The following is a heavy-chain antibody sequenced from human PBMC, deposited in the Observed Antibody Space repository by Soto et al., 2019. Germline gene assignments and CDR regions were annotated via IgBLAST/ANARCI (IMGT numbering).Heavy chain of an antibody. CDR1: GFIVSSNY. D-gene: IGHD3-10*01. CDR3: LRGRYGSQIH. V-gene: IGHV3-53*04. CDR2: LYSGGAT. Sequence: EVRLVESGGGLVQPGGSLRLSCAASGFIVSSNYMTWVRQAPGKGLEWVSLLYSGGATHYAASVKGRFTISSHSSQNTXXXXXXXXXXXXXXXXXXLRGRYGSQIHWGQGTKVTVSS. J-gene: IGHJ4*02.